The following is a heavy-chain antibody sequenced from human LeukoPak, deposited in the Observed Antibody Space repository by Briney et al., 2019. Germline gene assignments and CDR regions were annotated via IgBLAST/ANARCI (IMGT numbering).Heavy chain of an antibody. D-gene: IGHD5-18*01. CDR1: GFTFSSYG. CDR2: ISGSGGST. CDR3: AKQFRYSYGFDAFDI. J-gene: IGHJ3*02. Sequence: GGSLRLSCAASGFTFSSYGMSWVRQAPGKGLEWVSAISGSGGSTYYADSVKGRFTISRDNSKNTLYLQMNSLRAEDTAVYYCAKQFRYSYGFDAFDIWGQGTMVTVSS. V-gene: IGHV3-23*01.